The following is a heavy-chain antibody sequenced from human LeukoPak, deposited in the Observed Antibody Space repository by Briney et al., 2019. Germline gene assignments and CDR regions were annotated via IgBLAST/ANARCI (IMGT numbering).Heavy chain of an antibody. J-gene: IGHJ4*02. Sequence: ASVNVSCKASGYSFTAYNIHWVRQAPGHGLEWMGWITPSNGATDYAQQFQGRVSMTRDTSINTVYLELNNLISDDTAVYYCARGMGAGTYRRYDFWGXGTXVXVSS. CDR1: GYSFTAYN. D-gene: IGHD3-10*01. V-gene: IGHV1-2*02. CDR2: ITPSNGAT. CDR3: ARGMGAGTYRRYDF.